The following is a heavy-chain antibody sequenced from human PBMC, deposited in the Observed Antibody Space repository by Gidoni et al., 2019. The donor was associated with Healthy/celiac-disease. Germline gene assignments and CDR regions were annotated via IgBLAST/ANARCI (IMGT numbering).Heavy chain of an antibody. D-gene: IGHD6-13*01. V-gene: IGHV3-23*01. Sequence: EVQLLESGGGLVQPGGSLRLSCAASGFTFSSYAMSWVRQAPGKGLEWVSAISGSGGSTYYADSGKGRFTISRDNSKNTLYLQMNSLRAEDTAVYYCAYSSQQLVPFDYWGQGTLVTVSS. CDR3: AYSSQQLVPFDY. J-gene: IGHJ4*02. CDR2: ISGSGGST. CDR1: GFTFSSYA.